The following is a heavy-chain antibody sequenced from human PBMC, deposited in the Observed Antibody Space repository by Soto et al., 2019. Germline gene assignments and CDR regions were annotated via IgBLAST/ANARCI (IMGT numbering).Heavy chain of an antibody. CDR2: NNKNGDIS. J-gene: IGHJ6*02. CDR1: GFIFSTYA. V-gene: IGHV3-64D*06. CDR3: VKGSSSDHYLGYYGLDV. D-gene: IGHD3-22*01. Sequence: GGSLRLSCSASGFIFSTYAMHWVRQAPGKGLEHVSSNNKNGDISYYAASVKGRFTISRDNSKNTLYLQMSNLRPEDTAVYYCVKGSSSDHYLGYYGLDVWGQGTTVTVSS.